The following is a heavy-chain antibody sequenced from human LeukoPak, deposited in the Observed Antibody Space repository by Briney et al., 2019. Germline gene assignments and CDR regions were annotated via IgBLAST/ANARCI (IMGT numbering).Heavy chain of an antibody. CDR3: ARGFYETYYFDY. CDR1: GGSISNYY. J-gene: IGHJ4*02. D-gene: IGHD2/OR15-2a*01. CDR2: ISYSGST. Sequence: SETLSLSCTVSGGSISNYYWSWIRQTPGKGLEWIGYISYSGSTNYNPSLKGRVTISVDTSKNQFSLKLSSVTAADTAVYYCARGFYETYYFDYWGQGTLVTVSS. V-gene: IGHV4-59*01.